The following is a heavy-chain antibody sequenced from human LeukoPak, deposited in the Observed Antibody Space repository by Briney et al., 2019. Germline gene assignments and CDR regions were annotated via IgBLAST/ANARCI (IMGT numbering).Heavy chain of an antibody. CDR3: VKGNWGDY. D-gene: IGHD7-27*01. Sequence: GGSLRLSCAASGFTFNVLWLTWVRQAPGKGLEWVANINPDGTVPSYVDSVKGRFTISRDNANNSLYLQMNSLRPEDAALYYCVKGNWGDYWGQGALVTVSS. V-gene: IGHV3-7*01. CDR1: GFTFNVLW. J-gene: IGHJ4*02. CDR2: INPDGTVP.